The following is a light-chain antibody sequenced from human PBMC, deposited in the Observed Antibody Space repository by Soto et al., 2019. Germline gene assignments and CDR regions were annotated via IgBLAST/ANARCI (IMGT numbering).Light chain of an antibody. V-gene: IGKV1-5*01. Sequence: DIQMTQSPSTLSASVGDRVTITCRASQGISNWLAWYQQKPGKAPKLLIYDASTLESGVPSRFSGSGSGTEFTLTISSRQPDDFATYYCQQYNSPMYTFGQGTKLQIK. CDR3: QQYNSPMYT. J-gene: IGKJ2*01. CDR2: DAS. CDR1: QGISNW.